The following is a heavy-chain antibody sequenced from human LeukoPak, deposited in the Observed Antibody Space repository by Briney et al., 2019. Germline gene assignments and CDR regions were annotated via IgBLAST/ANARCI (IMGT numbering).Heavy chain of an antibody. Sequence: GGSLRLSCAASGFTFSSYGMHWVRQAPGKGLEWVAVISYDRSNKYFADSVKGRFTISRDNSKNTLYLQMNSLRAEDTAVYYCAKGNYYGPFDYWGQGTLVTVSS. CDR1: GFTFSSYG. CDR3: AKGNYYGPFDY. D-gene: IGHD3-10*01. J-gene: IGHJ4*02. V-gene: IGHV3-30*18. CDR2: ISYDRSNK.